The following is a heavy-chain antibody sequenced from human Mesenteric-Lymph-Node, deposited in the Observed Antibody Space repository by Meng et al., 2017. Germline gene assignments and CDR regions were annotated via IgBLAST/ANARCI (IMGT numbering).Heavy chain of an antibody. D-gene: IGHD1-1*01. Sequence: GESLKISCAASGFTFSSYSMNWVRQAPGKGLEWVSSISSSSSYIYYADSVKGRFTISRDNAKNSLYRQMNSLRAEDTAVYYCYSTSTGTDAFDIWGQGTMVTVSS. J-gene: IGHJ3*02. CDR3: YSTSTGTDAFDI. V-gene: IGHV3-21*01. CDR2: ISSSSSYI. CDR1: GFTFSSYS.